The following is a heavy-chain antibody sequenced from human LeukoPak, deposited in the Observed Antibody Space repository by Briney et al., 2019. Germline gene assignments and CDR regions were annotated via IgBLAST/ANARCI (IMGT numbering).Heavy chain of an antibody. D-gene: IGHD1-26*01. CDR1: GYTLTSYG. CDR3: AIISGSYEDY. CDR2: ISAYNGST. Sequence: ASVKVSCKASGYTLTSYGISWVRQAPGQGLEWMGWISAYNGSTNYAQKLQGRVTMTTDTSTSTAYMELRSLRSDDTAVYYCAIISGSYEDYWGQGTLVTVSS. V-gene: IGHV1-18*01. J-gene: IGHJ4*02.